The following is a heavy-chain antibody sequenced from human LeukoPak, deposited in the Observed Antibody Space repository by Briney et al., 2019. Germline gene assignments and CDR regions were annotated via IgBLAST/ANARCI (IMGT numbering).Heavy chain of an antibody. D-gene: IGHD2-21*01. V-gene: IGHV4-61*01. Sequence: SETLSLTCTVSGGSVSSGSYYWSWIRQPPGKGLEWIGYIYYSGSTNYNPSLKSRVTISVDTSKNQFSLKLSSVTAADTAVYYCARQAIAGSVVWFDPWGQGTLVTVSS. CDR1: GGSVSSGSYY. CDR3: ARQAIAGSVVWFDP. J-gene: IGHJ5*02. CDR2: IYYSGST.